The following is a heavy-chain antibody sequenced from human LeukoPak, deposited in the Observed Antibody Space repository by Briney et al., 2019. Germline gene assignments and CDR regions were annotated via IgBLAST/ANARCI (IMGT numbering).Heavy chain of an antibody. CDR2: IYYSGST. CDR1: GGSISSYY. J-gene: IGHJ4*02. V-gene: IGHV4-59*01. Sequence: PSETLSLTCTVSGGSISSYYWSWIRQPPGKGLEWIGYIYYSGSTNYNPSLKSRVTISVDTSKNQFSLKLSSVTAADTAVYYCARVGLSPDWGQGTLVTVSS. CDR3: ARVGLSPD. D-gene: IGHD3-10*01.